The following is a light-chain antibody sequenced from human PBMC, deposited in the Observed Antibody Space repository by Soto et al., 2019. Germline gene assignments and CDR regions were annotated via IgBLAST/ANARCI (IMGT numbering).Light chain of an antibody. CDR2: YDS. Sequence: SYELTQPPSVSVAPGKTARITCGGTNIGSKSMHWYQQKPGQAPVLGIYYDSDRPSGIPERFSGSNSGNTATLTISRVEAGDEADYYCQVWDSSSDHPVVFGGGTKLTVL. J-gene: IGLJ2*01. V-gene: IGLV3-21*04. CDR1: NIGSKS. CDR3: QVWDSSSDHPVV.